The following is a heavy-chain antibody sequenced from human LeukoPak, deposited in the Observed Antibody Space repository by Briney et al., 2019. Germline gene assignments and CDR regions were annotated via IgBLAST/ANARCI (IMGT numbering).Heavy chain of an antibody. CDR3: ARVCGSGSYLGY. D-gene: IGHD3-10*01. CDR2: ISYDGSNK. CDR1: GFTFSSYA. J-gene: IGHJ4*02. Sequence: HPGGSLRLSCAASGFTFSSYAMHWVRQAPGKGLEWVAVISYDGSNKYYADSVKGRFTISRDNSKNTLYLQMNSLRAEDTAVYYCARVCGSGSYLGYWGQGTLVTVSS. V-gene: IGHV3-30-3*01.